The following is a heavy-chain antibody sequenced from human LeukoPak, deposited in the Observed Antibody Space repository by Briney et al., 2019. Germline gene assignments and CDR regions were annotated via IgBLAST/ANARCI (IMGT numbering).Heavy chain of an antibody. J-gene: IGHJ3*02. D-gene: IGHD6-19*01. CDR1: GYTFTIYG. V-gene: IGHV1-18*01. Sequence: ASVKVSCKASGYTFTIYGISWVRQAPGQGLEWMGWISAYNGNTNYVQKLQGRVTMTTDTSTSTAYMELRSLRSDDTAVYYCGRDQWLVPRGAFDIWGQGTMVTVSS. CDR2: ISAYNGNT. CDR3: GRDQWLVPRGAFDI.